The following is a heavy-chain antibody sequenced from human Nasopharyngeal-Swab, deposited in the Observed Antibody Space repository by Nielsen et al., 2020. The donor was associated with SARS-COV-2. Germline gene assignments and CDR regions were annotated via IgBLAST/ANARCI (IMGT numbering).Heavy chain of an antibody. V-gene: IGHV5-51*01. J-gene: IGHJ5*02. Sequence: KVSCKGSGYSFTSYWIGWVRQMPGKGLEWMGIIYPGDSDTRYSPSFQGQVTISADKSISTAYLQWSSLKASDTAMYYCARRDRHVHYDILTGYKRKNWFDPWGQGTLVTVSS. CDR2: IYPGDSDT. CDR1: GYSFTSYW. D-gene: IGHD3-9*01. CDR3: ARRDRHVHYDILTGYKRKNWFDP.